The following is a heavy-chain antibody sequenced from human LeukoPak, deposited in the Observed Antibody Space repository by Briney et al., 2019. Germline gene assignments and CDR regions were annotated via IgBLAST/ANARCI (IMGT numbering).Heavy chain of an antibody. V-gene: IGHV3-23*01. D-gene: IGHD2-21*02. CDR1: GFTFSAYG. J-gene: IGHJ4*02. CDR3: AKDGTGCGGDCYSDY. CDR2: ITYSSGNT. Sequence: GGSLRLSCAASGFTFSAYGMSWFRQAPGKGLEWVSAITYSSGNTHYADSVKGRFTISRDNSKNTLYLQMNSLRAEDTALYYCAKDGTGCGGDCYSDYWGQGTLVTVSS.